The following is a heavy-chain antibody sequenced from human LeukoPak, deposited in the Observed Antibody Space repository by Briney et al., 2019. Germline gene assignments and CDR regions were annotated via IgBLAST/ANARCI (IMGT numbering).Heavy chain of an antibody. CDR3: ARDISPTISGIPYDAFDI. V-gene: IGHV3-7*01. CDR1: GFSFSNSW. D-gene: IGHD1-1*01. Sequence: GGSLRLSCAASGFSFSNSWMTWVRLAPGKGLEWVANIRGDGSLTWYVDSVKGRFTISRDNAKNSLYLQMSSLRAEDTAVYYCARDISPTISGIPYDAFDIWGQGTMVTVSS. CDR2: IRGDGSLT. J-gene: IGHJ3*02.